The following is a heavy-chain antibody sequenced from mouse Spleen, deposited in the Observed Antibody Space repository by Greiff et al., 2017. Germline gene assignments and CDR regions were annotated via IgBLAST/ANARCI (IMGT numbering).Heavy chain of an antibody. Sequence: EVKLVESGPGLVKPSQSLSLTCSVTGYSITSGYYWNWIRQFPGNKLEWMGYISYDGSNNYNPSLKNRISITRDTSKNQFFLKLNSVTTEDTATYYCANYYGNYGWYFDVWGAGTTVTVSS. J-gene: IGHJ1*01. CDR1: GYSITSGYY. V-gene: IGHV3-6*01. CDR2: ISYDGSN. CDR3: ANYYGNYGWYFDV. D-gene: IGHD2-1*01.